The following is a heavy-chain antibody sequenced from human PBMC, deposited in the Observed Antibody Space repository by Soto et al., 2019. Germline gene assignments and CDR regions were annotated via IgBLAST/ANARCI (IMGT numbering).Heavy chain of an antibody. Sequence: GGSLRLSCAASGFTFSSYSMNWVRQAPGKGLEWVSSISSSSSYIYYADSVKGRFTISRDNAKNSLYLQMNSLRAEDTAVYYCARDWVPAAIEVNWFDPWGQGTLVTVSS. D-gene: IGHD2-2*01. CDR3: ARDWVPAAIEVNWFDP. J-gene: IGHJ5*02. V-gene: IGHV3-21*01. CDR1: GFTFSSYS. CDR2: ISSSSSYI.